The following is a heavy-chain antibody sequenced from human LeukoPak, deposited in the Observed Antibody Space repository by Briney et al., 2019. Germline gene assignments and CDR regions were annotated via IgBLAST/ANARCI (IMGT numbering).Heavy chain of an antibody. CDR1: GLTLSDAW. J-gene: IGHJ4*02. CDR2: ISYDGSNK. Sequence: GGSLSLSCAASGLTLSDAWMSWVRQAPGKGLEWVAVISYDGSNKYYADSVKGRFTISRDNSKNTLYLQMNSLRAEDTAVYYCAKDRMVRGVMDYWGQGTLVTVSS. CDR3: AKDRMVRGVMDY. V-gene: IGHV3-30*18. D-gene: IGHD3-10*01.